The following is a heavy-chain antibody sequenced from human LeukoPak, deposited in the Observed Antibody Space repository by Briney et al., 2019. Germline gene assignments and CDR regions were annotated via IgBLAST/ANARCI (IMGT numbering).Heavy chain of an antibody. V-gene: IGHV3-30*18. D-gene: IGHD2-2*03. CDR1: GFTFSSYG. CDR3: AKDPGYCSSTSCPSA. J-gene: IGHJ5*02. CDR2: ISYDGSNK. Sequence: PGGSLRLSCAASGFTFSSYGMHWVRQAPGKGLEWVAVISYDGSNKYYADSVKGRFTISRDNSKNTLYLQMNSLRAEDTAVYYCAKDPGYCSSTSCPSAWGQGTLVSVSS.